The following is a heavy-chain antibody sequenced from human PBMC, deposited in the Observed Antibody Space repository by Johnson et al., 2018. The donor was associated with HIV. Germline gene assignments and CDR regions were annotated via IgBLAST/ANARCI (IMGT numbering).Heavy chain of an antibody. CDR2: ISYDESNK. CDR3: ARVGLPEWWEPGAFEI. V-gene: IGHV3-30*04. D-gene: IGHD1-26*01. Sequence: QVQLVESGGGLVQPGGSLRLSCGASGFTLRSYAMHWVRQGPGKGLEWVAVISYDESNKYYVDSVKGRFTISRDNSKNTLSLQMNSLRAGDTAVFYCARVGLPEWWEPGAFEIWGQGTMVTVSS. J-gene: IGHJ3*02. CDR1: GFTLRSYA.